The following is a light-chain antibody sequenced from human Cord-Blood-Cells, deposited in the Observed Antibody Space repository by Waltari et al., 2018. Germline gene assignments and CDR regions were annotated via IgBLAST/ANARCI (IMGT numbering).Light chain of an antibody. J-gene: IGKJ2*01. CDR2: GAS. V-gene: IGKV3-20*01. Sequence: EIVLTQSPGTLSLSTGERATLSCRASQSVSSSYLAWYQQKPGQDPRLLIYGASSRATGIPVRFSGSGSGTDFTLTISRLEPEDFAVYYCQQYGSSPYTFGQGTKLEIK. CDR1: QSVSSSY. CDR3: QQYGSSPYT.